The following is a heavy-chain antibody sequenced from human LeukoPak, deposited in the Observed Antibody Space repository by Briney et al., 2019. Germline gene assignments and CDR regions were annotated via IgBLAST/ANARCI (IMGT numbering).Heavy chain of an antibody. J-gene: IGHJ4*02. CDR1: GFTFTDYW. V-gene: IGHV3-74*01. CDR3: ARPHTGSDS. Sequence: GGSLRLSCAASGFTFTDYWMHWIRQAPGGGLVWLSRISGDGSSAYYADPVKGRFTISRDNAKNTLYLQMNSLKPGDTAVYYCARPHTGSDSWGQGTLVTVSS. CDR2: ISGDGSSA.